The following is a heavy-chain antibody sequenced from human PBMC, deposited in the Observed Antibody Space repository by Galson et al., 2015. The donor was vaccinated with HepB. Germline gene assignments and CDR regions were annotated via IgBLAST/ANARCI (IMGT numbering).Heavy chain of an antibody. CDR3: ARVEYYGSGSPDY. CDR2: IKQDGSEK. D-gene: IGHD3-10*01. CDR1: GFTFIDYY. V-gene: IGHV3-7*03. Sequence: SLRLSCAASGFTFIDYYMIWIRQAPGKGLEWVANIKQDGSEKYYVDSVKGRFTISRDNAKNSLYLQMNSLRAEDTAVYYCARVEYYGSGSPDYWGQGTLVTVSS. J-gene: IGHJ4*02.